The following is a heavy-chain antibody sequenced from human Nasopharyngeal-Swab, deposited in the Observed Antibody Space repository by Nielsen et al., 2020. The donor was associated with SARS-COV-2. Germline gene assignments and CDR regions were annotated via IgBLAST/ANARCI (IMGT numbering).Heavy chain of an antibody. CDR3: TRGGYTHSMDV. V-gene: IGHV3-74*01. J-gene: IGHJ6*02. CDR2: IDVDGSTT. Sequence: GGSLRLSCAASGFSFSTYTMNWVRQAPGKGLVWVSHIDVDGSTTNYADSVQGRFTISRDNAKNTLSLQMNSLRDEDSAMYYCTRGGYTHSMDVWGQGTTVTVSS. D-gene: IGHD5-18*01. CDR1: GFSFSTYT.